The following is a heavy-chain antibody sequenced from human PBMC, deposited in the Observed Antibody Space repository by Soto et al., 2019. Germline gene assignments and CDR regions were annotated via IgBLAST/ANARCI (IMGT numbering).Heavy chain of an antibody. CDR1: DDSINSDKYY. J-gene: IGHJ4*02. V-gene: IGHV4-39*01. Sequence: PSETLSLTCSVSDDSINSDKYYWGWIRQPPGKGLILIVSFFYRGNLYYTPSLQPRVTISLDKSKSQFSLKLISVTAADSVLYFCARLEGLATISYYFDFWGPGALVTVSS. CDR2: FFYRGNL. CDR3: ARLEGLATISYYFDF. D-gene: IGHD3-9*01.